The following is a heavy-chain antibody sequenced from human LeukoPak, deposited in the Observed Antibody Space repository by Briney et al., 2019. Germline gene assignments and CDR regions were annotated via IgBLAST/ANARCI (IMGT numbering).Heavy chain of an antibody. V-gene: IGHV4-59*01. CDR2: IYYSGST. Sequence: PSETLSLTCTVSGGSISSYYWSWIRQPPGKGLEWIGYIYYSGSTNYNPSLKSRVTISVDTSKNQFSLKLSSVTAADTAVYYCARDRYSSSWSPGWYFDYWGQGTLVTVSS. J-gene: IGHJ4*02. D-gene: IGHD6-13*01. CDR1: GGSISSYY. CDR3: ARDRYSSSWSPGWYFDY.